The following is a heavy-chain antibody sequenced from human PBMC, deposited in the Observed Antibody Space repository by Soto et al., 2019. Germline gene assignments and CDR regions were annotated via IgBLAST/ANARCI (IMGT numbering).Heavy chain of an antibody. CDR3: SRVRPWQDSYGYEYYCDY. CDR2: INPNSGGT. V-gene: IGHV1-2*02. D-gene: IGHD5-18*01. CDR1: GYTFTGYY. J-gene: IGHJ4*02. Sequence: AASVKASCKASGYTFTGYYMHWVRQAPGQGLEWMGWINPNSGGTNYAQKFRGRVTMTRDTSISTAYMELSRLTSDDTAVYYCSRVRPWQDSYGYEYYCDYWGQGTLVTVSS.